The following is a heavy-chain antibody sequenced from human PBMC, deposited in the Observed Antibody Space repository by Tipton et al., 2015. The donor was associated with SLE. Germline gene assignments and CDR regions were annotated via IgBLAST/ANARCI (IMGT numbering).Heavy chain of an antibody. CDR3: GKGNNYGHLPSGVDV. D-gene: IGHD5-18*01. J-gene: IGHJ3*01. CDR1: GFNLDDYA. Sequence: GSLRLSCEASGFNLDDYAMHWVRPAPGKGLEWVALISWDGGSTHYTDSVKGRFTISRDISKKSLYLQMNSLRGEDSALYYCGKGNNYGHLPSGVDVWGQGTMVTVSS. V-gene: IGHV3-43D*04. CDR2: ISWDGGST.